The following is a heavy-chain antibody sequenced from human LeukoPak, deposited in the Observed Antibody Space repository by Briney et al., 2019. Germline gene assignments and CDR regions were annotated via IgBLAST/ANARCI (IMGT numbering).Heavy chain of an antibody. CDR3: ARDNPAYYYDSSGYYPSFDY. CDR1: GFTFSSYA. V-gene: IGHV3-30-3*01. Sequence: GGSLRLSCAASGFTFSSYAMSWVRQAPGKGLEWVAVISYDGSNKYYADSVKGRFTISRDNSKNTLYLQMNSLRAEDTAVYYCARDNPAYYYDSSGYYPSFDYWGQGTLVTVSS. D-gene: IGHD3-22*01. CDR2: ISYDGSNK. J-gene: IGHJ4*02.